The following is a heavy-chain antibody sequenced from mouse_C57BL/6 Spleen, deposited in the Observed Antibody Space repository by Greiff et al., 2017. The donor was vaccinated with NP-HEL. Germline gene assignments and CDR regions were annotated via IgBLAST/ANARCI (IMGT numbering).Heavy chain of an antibody. Sequence: QVQLKESGAELARPGASVKLSCKASGYTFTSYGISWVKQRTGQGLEWIGEIYPRSGNTYYNEKFKGKATLTADKSSSTAYMELRSLTSEDSAVYFCARSGDYDEGFAYWGQGTLVTVSA. V-gene: IGHV1-81*01. CDR3: ARSGDYDEGFAY. J-gene: IGHJ3*01. CDR1: GYTFTSYG. CDR2: IYPRSGNT. D-gene: IGHD2-4*01.